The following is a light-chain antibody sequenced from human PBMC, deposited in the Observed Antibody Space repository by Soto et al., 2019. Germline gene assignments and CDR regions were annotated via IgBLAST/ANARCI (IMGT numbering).Light chain of an antibody. V-gene: IGKV1-39*01. CDR1: QSVYAF. CDR3: HRTFSSPRT. J-gene: IGKJ1*01. Sequence: IDMTQSPSSLSASVGDKVTITCRASQSVYAFLSWYQHKSGRAPSLLIYEASILHSGVPSRFSGSGSGTNFTLTIDGLQPEDFATYYCHRTFSSPRTFGPGTKV. CDR2: EAS.